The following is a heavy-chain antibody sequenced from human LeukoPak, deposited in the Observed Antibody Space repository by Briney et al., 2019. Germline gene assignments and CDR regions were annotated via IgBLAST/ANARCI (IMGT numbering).Heavy chain of an antibody. V-gene: IGHV3-30*04. CDR1: GFTFSSYA. D-gene: IGHD1-1*01. J-gene: IGHJ4*02. Sequence: PGRSLRLSCAASGFTFSSYAMHWVRQAPGKGLEWVAVISYDGSNIYYADSVKGRFTISRDNSKNTLYLQMNSLRAEDTAVYYCAREKLERPYFDYWGQGTLVTVSS. CDR2: ISYDGSNI. CDR3: AREKLERPYFDY.